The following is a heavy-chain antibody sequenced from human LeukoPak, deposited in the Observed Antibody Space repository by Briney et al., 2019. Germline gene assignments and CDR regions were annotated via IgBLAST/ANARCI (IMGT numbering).Heavy chain of an antibody. CDR3: ARDTGIVGATTEPFDI. CDR1: GGSTTSFF. CDR2: SHDSGSS. Sequence: SETLSLTCTVSGGSTTSFFWSWIRQPPGKGLEWIGYSHDSGSSNYSPSLKSRVTISLDASKNQFSLKLSSVTAADTAVYYCARDTGIVGATTEPFDIWGQGTMVTVSS. D-gene: IGHD1-26*01. V-gene: IGHV4-59*01. J-gene: IGHJ3*02.